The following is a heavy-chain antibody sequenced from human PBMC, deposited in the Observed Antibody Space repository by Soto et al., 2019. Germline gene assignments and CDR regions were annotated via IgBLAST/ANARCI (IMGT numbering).Heavy chain of an antibody. Sequence: SETLSLTCAVYGGSFSGYYWSWIRQPPGKGLEWIGEINHSGSTNYNPSLKSRVTISVDTSKNQFSLKLSSVTAADTAVYYCARGRRGYFDWLLYDYWGQGTLVTVSS. CDR3: ARGRRGYFDWLLYDY. J-gene: IGHJ4*02. D-gene: IGHD3-9*01. CDR1: GGSFSGYY. CDR2: INHSGST. V-gene: IGHV4-34*01.